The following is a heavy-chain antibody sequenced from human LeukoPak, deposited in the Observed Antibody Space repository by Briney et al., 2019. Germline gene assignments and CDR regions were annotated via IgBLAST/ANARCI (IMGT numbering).Heavy chain of an antibody. D-gene: IGHD3-3*01. CDR2: ISGSGGST. CDR3: AKSYDFWSGWYYFDY. Sequence: GGSLRLSCAASGFTFRSHGMPWVRQAPGRGLEWVSAISGSGGSTYYADSVKGRFTISRDNSKNTLYLQMNSLRAEDTAVYYCAKSYDFWSGWYYFDYWGQGTLVTVSS. V-gene: IGHV3-23*01. J-gene: IGHJ4*02. CDR1: GFTFRSHG.